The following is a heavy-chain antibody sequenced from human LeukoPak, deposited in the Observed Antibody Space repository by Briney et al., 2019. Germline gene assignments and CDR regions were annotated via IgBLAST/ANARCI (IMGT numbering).Heavy chain of an antibody. Sequence: TSETLSLTCTASGFTISGYYWRWVRQPPGKGLEWIGRIYSSGSTNYNPSLKSRVTISVDTSNNQSALKLTSLSATNTAVYYCEREYGDLDYWGQGTLVTVS. CDR2: IYSSGST. CDR1: GFTISGYY. CDR3: EREYGDLDY. J-gene: IGHJ4*02. V-gene: IGHV4-4*07. D-gene: IGHD4-17*01.